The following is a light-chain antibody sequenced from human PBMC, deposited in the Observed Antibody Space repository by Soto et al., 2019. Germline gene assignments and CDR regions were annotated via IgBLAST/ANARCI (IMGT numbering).Light chain of an antibody. CDR2: EVN. J-gene: IGLJ1*01. V-gene: IGLV2-14*01. CDR1: SSDVGGYNH. CDR3: SSFSSDTTLFV. Sequence: QAVVTQPASVSGSPGQSITISCTGSSSDVGGYNHVSWYQQHPGKAPKLMIYEVNYRPSGVSYRFSGSKSGNTASLTISGLQAEDEADYYCSSFSSDTTLFVFGGGTKLTV.